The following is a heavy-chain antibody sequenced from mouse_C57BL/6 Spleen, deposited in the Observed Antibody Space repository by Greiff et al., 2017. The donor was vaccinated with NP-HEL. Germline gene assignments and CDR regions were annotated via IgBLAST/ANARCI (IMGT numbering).Heavy chain of an antibody. CDR1: GYSITSGYY. J-gene: IGHJ2*01. Sequence: EVQLVESGPGLVKPSQSLSLTCSVTGYSITSGYYWNWIRQFPGNKLEWMGYISYDGSNNYNPSLKNRISITRDTSKNQFFLKLNSVTTEDTATYYCARGDRYFDYWGQGTTLTVSS. CDR3: ARGDRYFDY. V-gene: IGHV3-6*01. D-gene: IGHD3-3*01. CDR2: ISYDGSN.